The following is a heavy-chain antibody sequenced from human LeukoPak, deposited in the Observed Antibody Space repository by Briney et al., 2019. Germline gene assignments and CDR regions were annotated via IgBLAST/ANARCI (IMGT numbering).Heavy chain of an antibody. D-gene: IGHD6-25*01. Sequence: GRSLRLSCVASGFSFDDYAMHWVRQAPGKGLEWVLGISWNSGALGYADSVKGRFTVSRDNAKNSLYLQMNSLRPKDTALYHCAKGRISAAGTAIDFWGQGTLVTVSS. V-gene: IGHV3-9*01. CDR3: AKGRISAAGTAIDF. J-gene: IGHJ4*02. CDR2: ISWNSGAL. CDR1: GFSFDDYA.